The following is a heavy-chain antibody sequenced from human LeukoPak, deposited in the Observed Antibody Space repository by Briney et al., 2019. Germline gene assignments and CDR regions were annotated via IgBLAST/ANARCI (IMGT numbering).Heavy chain of an antibody. D-gene: IGHD3-10*01. CDR1: GGTFSSYA. CDR3: ARAHVSAVLHAFDI. CDR2: IIPILGIA. V-gene: IGHV1-69*04. Sequence: SVKVSCKASGGTFSSYAISWVRQAPGQGLEWMGRIIPILGIANYAQKFQGRVTITADKSTSTAYMELSSLRSEDTAVYYCARAHVSAVLHAFDIWGQGTMVTVSS. J-gene: IGHJ3*02.